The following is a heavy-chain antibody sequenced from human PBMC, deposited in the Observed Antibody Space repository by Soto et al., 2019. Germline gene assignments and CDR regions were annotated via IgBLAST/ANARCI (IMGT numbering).Heavy chain of an antibody. D-gene: IGHD5-12*01. CDR2: IKQDGSEK. V-gene: IGHV3-7*05. CDR3: AKHNSGYDSIYYYGMDV. Sequence: GGSLRLSCAASGFTFSSYWMSWVRQAPGKGLEWVANIKQDGSEKYYVDSVKGRFTISRDNAKNSLYLQMNSLRAKDTAVYYCAKHNSGYDSIYYYGMDVWGQGTTVTVSS. CDR1: GFTFSSYW. J-gene: IGHJ6*02.